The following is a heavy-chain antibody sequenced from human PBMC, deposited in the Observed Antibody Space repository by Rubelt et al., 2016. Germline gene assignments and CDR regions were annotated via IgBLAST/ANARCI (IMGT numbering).Heavy chain of an antibody. CDR3: ARDPRSYHAFDI. CDR1: GGTFSSYA. CDR2: NNPILGIA. V-gene: IGHV1-69*04. J-gene: IGHJ3*02. D-gene: IGHD1-26*01. Sequence: QVQLVQSGAEVKKPGSSVKVSCKASGGTFSSYAISWVRQAPGQGVEWMGRNNPILGIANYAQKLQGRVTITADKSTSTAYMELSSLRSEDTAVYYCARDPRSYHAFDIWGQGTMVTVSS.